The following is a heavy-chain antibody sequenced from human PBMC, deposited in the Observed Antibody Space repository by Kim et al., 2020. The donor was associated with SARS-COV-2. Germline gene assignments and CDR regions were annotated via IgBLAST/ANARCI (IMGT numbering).Heavy chain of an antibody. J-gene: IGHJ6*03. D-gene: IGHD2-21*01. Sequence: SETLSLTCSVSGGSIDSFNWTWIRRSPGRGLEWMAYIFNSGSIHYNPPSMSRVTISDDTPTNQVFLEMRSLTVADTAVYFCARAALKSGWCGSSGHYYYYHMDVWGKGTSVTVSS. CDR1: GGSIDSFN. CDR2: IFNSGSI. V-gene: IGHV4-59*01. CDR3: ARAALKSGWCGSSGHYYYYHMDV.